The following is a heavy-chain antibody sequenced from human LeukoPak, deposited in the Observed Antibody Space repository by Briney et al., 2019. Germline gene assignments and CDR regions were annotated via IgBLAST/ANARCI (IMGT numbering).Heavy chain of an antibody. Sequence: GGSLRLSCAASGFTFSSYSMNWVRQAPGKGLEWVSSISSSSSYIYYADSVKGRFTISRDNAKNSLYLQMNSLKTEDTAVYYCLADPGYYDSSGYFLVDYWGQGTLVTVSS. D-gene: IGHD3-22*01. CDR1: GFTFSSYS. J-gene: IGHJ4*02. CDR2: ISSSSSYI. CDR3: LADPGYYDSSGYFLVDY. V-gene: IGHV3-21*04.